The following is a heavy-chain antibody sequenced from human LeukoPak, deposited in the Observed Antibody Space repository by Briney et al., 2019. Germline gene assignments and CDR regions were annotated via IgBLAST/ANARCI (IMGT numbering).Heavy chain of an antibody. CDR3: ARLLPYGDPEDY. J-gene: IGHJ4*02. V-gene: IGHV4-34*01. D-gene: IGHD4-17*01. Sequence: SETLSLTCAVYGGSFSGYYWSWIRQPPGKGLEWIGEINDSGSTNYNPPLKSRVTISVDTSKNQFSLKLSSVTAADTAVYYCARLLPYGDPEDYWGQGTLVTVSS. CDR1: GGSFSGYY. CDR2: INDSGST.